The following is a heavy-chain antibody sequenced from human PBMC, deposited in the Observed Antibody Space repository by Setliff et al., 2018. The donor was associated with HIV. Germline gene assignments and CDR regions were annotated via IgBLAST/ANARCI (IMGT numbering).Heavy chain of an antibody. CDR1: GDTFSGHY. D-gene: IGHD2-15*01. J-gene: IGHJ5*02. V-gene: IGHV1-2*02. CDR2: INPNSGGT. CDR3: ATDGSVVVVAGSGFDP. Sequence: WASVKVSCKASGDTFSGHYMHWVRQAPGQGLEWLGWINPNSGGTKYAQKFQGRLTMTRDTSITTVYMELSRLGSDDTAVYYCATDGSVVVVAGSGFDPWGQGTLVTVSS.